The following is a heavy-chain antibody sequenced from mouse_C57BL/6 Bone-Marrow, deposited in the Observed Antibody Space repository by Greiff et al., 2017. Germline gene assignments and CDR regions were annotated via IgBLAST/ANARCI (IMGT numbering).Heavy chain of an antibody. D-gene: IGHD2-3*01. CDR1: GYTFTSYT. CDR2: INPSSGYT. J-gene: IGHJ3*01. CDR3: ARRWLLPWFAY. V-gene: IGHV1-4*01. Sequence: QVHVKQSGAELARPGASVKMSCKASGYTFTSYTMHWVKQRPGQGLEWIGYINPSSGYTKYNQKFKDKATLTADKSSSTAYMRLSSLTSEDSAVYYCARRWLLPWFAYWGQGTLVTVSA.